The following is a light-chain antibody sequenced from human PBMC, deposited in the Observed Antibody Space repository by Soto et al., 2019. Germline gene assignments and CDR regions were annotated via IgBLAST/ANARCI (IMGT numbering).Light chain of an antibody. CDR2: EDN. Sequence: NVVLTQPHSLSVSPGKTVIISCTRSSGSIASNYVQWYQQRPGSSPTTVIYEDNQRPSGVPDRFSGAIDSSSNSASLTISGLESEDEADYFCQSYDATNQVFGGGTKLTVL. V-gene: IGLV6-57*01. J-gene: IGLJ3*02. CDR3: QSYDATNQV. CDR1: SGSIASNY.